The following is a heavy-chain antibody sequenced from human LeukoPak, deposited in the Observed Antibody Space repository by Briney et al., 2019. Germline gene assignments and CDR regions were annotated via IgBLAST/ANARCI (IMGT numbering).Heavy chain of an antibody. Sequence: GGSLRLSCTVSGFTVSSNSMSWVRQAPGKGLEWVSFIYSGSTHYPDSVEGRFTISRDNSKNTLYLQMNSLRAEDTAVYYCARRAGAYSHPYDYWGQGTLVTVSS. V-gene: IGHV3-53*01. CDR3: ARRAGAYSHPYDY. D-gene: IGHD4/OR15-4a*01. CDR2: IYSGST. CDR1: GFTVSSNS. J-gene: IGHJ4*02.